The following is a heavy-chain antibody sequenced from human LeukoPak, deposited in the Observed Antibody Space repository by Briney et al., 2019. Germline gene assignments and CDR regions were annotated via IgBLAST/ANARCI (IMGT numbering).Heavy chain of an antibody. CDR2: IIPILGIA. Sequence: GASVKVSCKASRGTFSSYAISWVRQAPGQGLEWMGRIIPILGIANYAQKFQGRVTITADKSTSTAYMELSSLRSEDTAVYYCARGGDYGDYFDYWGQGTLVTVSS. CDR1: RGTFSSYA. J-gene: IGHJ4*02. V-gene: IGHV1-69*04. CDR3: ARGGDYGDYFDY. D-gene: IGHD3-16*01.